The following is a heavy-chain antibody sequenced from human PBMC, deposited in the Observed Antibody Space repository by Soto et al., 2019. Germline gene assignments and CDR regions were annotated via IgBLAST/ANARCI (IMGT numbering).Heavy chain of an antibody. CDR2: INHSGST. CDR3: ARLTVTTSHRYYYYYYGMDV. D-gene: IGHD4-4*01. Sequence: SETLSLTCAVYGGSFSGYYWSWIRQPPGKGLEWIGEINHSGSTNYNPSLKSRVTISVDTSKNQFSLKLSSVTAADTAVYYCARLTVTTSHRYYYYYYGMDVWGQGTTVTVSS. V-gene: IGHV4-34*01. J-gene: IGHJ6*02. CDR1: GGSFSGYY.